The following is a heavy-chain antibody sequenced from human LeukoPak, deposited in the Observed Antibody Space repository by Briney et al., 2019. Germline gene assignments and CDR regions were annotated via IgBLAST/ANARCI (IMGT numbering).Heavy chain of an antibody. J-gene: IGHJ3*02. D-gene: IGHD4-17*01. CDR1: GFTFSSYS. CDR2: ISSSSSTI. V-gene: IGHV3-48*01. Sequence: HPGGSLRLSCAASGFTFSSYSMNWVRQAPGKGLEWVSYISSSSSTIYYADSVKGRFTISRDNAKNSLYLQMNSLRAEDTAVYYCARGTGRSPGDYDEGDAFDIWGQGTMVTVSS. CDR3: ARGTGRSPGDYDEGDAFDI.